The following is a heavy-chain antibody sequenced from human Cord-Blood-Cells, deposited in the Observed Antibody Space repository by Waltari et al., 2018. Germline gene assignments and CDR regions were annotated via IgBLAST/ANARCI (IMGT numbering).Heavy chain of an antibody. D-gene: IGHD3-3*01. J-gene: IGHJ4*02. V-gene: IGHV3-15*01. CDR3: TTGAIFGVVIIDY. Sequence: EVQLVESGGGLVKPGGSLRLSCAASGFTFSNAWMSWVRQAPGKGLEWVGRIKSKTDGGTTDYAAPVKGRFTISRDDSKNTLYLQMNSLKTEDTAVYYCTTGAIFGVVIIDYWGQGTLVTVSS. CDR2: IKSKTDGGTT. CDR1: GFTFSNAW.